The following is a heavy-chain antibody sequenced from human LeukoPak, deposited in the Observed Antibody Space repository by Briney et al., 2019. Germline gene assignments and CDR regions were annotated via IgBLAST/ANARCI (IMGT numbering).Heavy chain of an antibody. Sequence: ASVKVSCKASGYTFTSYYMHWVRQAPGQGLEWMGWINPNSGGTNYAQKFQGRVTMTRDTSISTAYMELSRLRSDDTAVYYCASSPYYYYYYMDVWGKGTTVTISS. J-gene: IGHJ6*03. CDR1: GYTFTSYY. V-gene: IGHV1-2*02. CDR3: ASSPYYYYYYMDV. CDR2: INPNSGGT.